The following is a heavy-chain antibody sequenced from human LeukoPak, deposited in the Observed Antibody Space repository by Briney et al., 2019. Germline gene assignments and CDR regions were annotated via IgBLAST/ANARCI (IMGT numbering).Heavy chain of an antibody. Sequence: SEAPSVTRTEPGGSLSSSSYYWGWVRLPPRKGMEWIGSIYYSGSTYYNPSLKSRVTISLDTSKNQFTLKLSSVTAADTAVYYCARARTGWFDPWGQGTLFTVSS. CDR2: IYYSGST. CDR1: GGSLSSSSYY. CDR3: ARARTGWFDP. V-gene: IGHV4-39*06. J-gene: IGHJ5*02. D-gene: IGHD3/OR15-3a*01.